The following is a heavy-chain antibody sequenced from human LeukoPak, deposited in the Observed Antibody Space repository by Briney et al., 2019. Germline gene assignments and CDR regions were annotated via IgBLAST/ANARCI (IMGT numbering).Heavy chain of an antibody. D-gene: IGHD5-18*01. CDR3: ARDQGYRYGSTYRSTVFDY. CDR1: GFTFSTYA. J-gene: IGHJ4*02. CDR2: TSYDGSNK. V-gene: IGHV3-30*04. Sequence: PGGSLRLSCVASGFTFSTYAIHWVRQAPGKGLEWVAVTSYDGSNKYYADSVKGRFTISRDNSKNTLYLQMNSLRTEDTAVYYCARDQGYRYGSTYRSTVFDYWGQGTLVTVSS.